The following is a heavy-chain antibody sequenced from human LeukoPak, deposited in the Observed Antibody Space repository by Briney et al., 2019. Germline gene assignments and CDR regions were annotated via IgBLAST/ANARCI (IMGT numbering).Heavy chain of an antibody. V-gene: IGHV3-23*01. CDR3: ANMAAASSFFDC. D-gene: IGHD2-15*01. CDR2: ISASGGST. J-gene: IGHJ4*02. CDR1: GFTFSSYG. Sequence: GGSLRLSCAASGFTFSSYGMSWVRQAPGKGLEWVSAISASGGSTYYADSVKGRFTISRDNSKNTLYLQVNSLRAEDTAVYYCANMAAASSFFDCWGQGTLVTVSS.